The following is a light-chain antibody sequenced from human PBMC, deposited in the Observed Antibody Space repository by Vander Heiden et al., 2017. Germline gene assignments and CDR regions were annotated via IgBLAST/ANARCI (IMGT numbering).Light chain of an antibody. CDR1: NLGHKF. CDR2: EDK. Sequence: SYDLTQPPSVSVSPGQPASITCSGDNLGHKFTSWYQQKPGQSPLLVIYEDKKRPSGIPERFAGSNSGNIATLDISGTQPMDEADYYCQTWDSSSAIFGGGTKLTVL. CDR3: QTWDSSSAI. V-gene: IGLV3-1*01. J-gene: IGLJ2*01.